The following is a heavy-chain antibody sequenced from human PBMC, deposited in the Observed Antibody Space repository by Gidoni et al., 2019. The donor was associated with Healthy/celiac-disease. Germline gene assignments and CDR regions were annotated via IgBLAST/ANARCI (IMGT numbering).Heavy chain of an antibody. CDR1: GFTFSSYA. Sequence: EVQLLESGGGLVQSGGSLRLSCVASGFTFSSYAMSWVRQAPGKGLEWVSAISGSGGSTYYAGSGKGRFTISRDNSKNTRYLEMNSLRAEETAVYYCAKPLGKSGDPWAREPWSPSPQ. D-gene: IGHD6-25*01. CDR3: AKPLGKSGDP. J-gene: IGHJ5*02. V-gene: IGHV3-23*01. CDR2: ISGSGGST.